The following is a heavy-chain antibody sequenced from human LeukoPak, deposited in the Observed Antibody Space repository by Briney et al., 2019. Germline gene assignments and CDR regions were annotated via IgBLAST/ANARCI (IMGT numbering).Heavy chain of an antibody. Sequence: ASETLSLTCAVSGYSISSSNWWGWIRQPPGKGLEWIGYIYYSGSTYYNPSLKSRVTVSVDTSKNQFSLKLSSVTAADTAVYYCARDNGGTLDYWGQGTLVTVSS. V-gene: IGHV4-28*03. D-gene: IGHD4-23*01. CDR3: ARDNGGTLDY. CDR1: GYSISSSNW. J-gene: IGHJ4*02. CDR2: IYYSGST.